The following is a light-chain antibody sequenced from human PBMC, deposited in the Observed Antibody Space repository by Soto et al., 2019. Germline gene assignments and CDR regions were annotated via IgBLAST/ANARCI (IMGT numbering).Light chain of an antibody. CDR2: SAS. CDR1: QSISTE. V-gene: IGKV3-15*01. Sequence: EIVMTQSPATLSVSPGERATLSCRASQSISTELAWYQQTPGQPPRLLIYSASTRATGVPARFTGSWSGSEFTLTIIVPQAEDFAVYYCQQGHNWPLTFCQGTRLEI. J-gene: IGKJ2*01. CDR3: QQGHNWPLT.